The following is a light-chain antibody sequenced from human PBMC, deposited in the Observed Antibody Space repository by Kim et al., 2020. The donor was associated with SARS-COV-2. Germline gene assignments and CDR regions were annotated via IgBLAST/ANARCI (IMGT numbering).Light chain of an antibody. CDR1: QGISSW. V-gene: IGKV1D-16*01. CDR2: AAS. CDR3: HYFHHYPPT. J-gene: IGKJ1*01. Sequence: DIQMTQSPSSLSASVGDRVTITCRASQGISSWLAWYQQKPGTAPKSLIYAASSLQSGVPSRFSGTGSGTELTLTISSLQPEDFATYYRHYFHHYPPTFGLGTKVDI.